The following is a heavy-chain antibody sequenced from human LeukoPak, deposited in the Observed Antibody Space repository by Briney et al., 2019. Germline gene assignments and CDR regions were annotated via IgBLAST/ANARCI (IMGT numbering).Heavy chain of an antibody. CDR3: ARGGLLWFGELSI. D-gene: IGHD3-10*01. J-gene: IGHJ4*02. V-gene: IGHV1-2*02. CDR1: GYTFTAHY. CDR2: INHNSGGT. Sequence: ASVKVSCKASGYTFTAHYLHWVRQAPGQGLEWMAWINHNSGGTKYAEKFQGRVTVTRDTSTSTAYMELRSLRSDDTAVYFCARGGLLWFGELSIWGQGTLVTVSS.